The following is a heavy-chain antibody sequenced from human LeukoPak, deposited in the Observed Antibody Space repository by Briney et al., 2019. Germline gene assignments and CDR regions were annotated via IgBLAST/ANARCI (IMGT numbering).Heavy chain of an antibody. CDR1: GYTFTSYG. D-gene: IGHD3-9*01. J-gene: IGHJ4*02. CDR2: IRAYNGNT. CDR3: ARDNIFTGHDY. Sequence: ASVKLSCKASGYTFTSYGISWVRQAPGHGREWMGWIRAYNGNTKYAQKLQGTVTMTTDTSTSTAYMELRSLRADDTAVYYCARDNIFTGHDYWGQGTLVTVSS. V-gene: IGHV1-18*04.